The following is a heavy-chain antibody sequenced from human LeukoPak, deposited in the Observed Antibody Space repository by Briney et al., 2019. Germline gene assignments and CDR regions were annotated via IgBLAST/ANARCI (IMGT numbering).Heavy chain of an antibody. CDR1: GGSISSYY. CDR3: ATSSFRDWTGTRKGSYYFDY. J-gene: IGHJ4*02. Sequence: PSETLSLTCTVSGGSISSYYWSWIRQPPGKGLEWIGYIYYSGSTNYNPSLKSRVTISVDTSKNQFSLKLSSVTAADTAVYYCATSSFRDWTGTRKGSYYFDYWGQGTLVTVSS. D-gene: IGHD1-7*01. V-gene: IGHV4-59*08. CDR2: IYYSGST.